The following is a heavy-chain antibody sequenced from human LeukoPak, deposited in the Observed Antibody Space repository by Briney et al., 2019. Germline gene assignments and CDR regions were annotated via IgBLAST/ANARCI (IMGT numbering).Heavy chain of an antibody. CDR1: GYSFTSYW. V-gene: IGHV5-10-1*01. CDR2: IDPSDSYT. J-gene: IGHJ4*02. CDR3: ARVFILTGYYISYYFDY. D-gene: IGHD3-9*01. Sequence: GESLRISCKGSGYSFTSYWISWVRQMPGKGLEWMGRIDPSDSYTNCSPSFQGHVTISADKSISTAYLQWSSLKASDTAMYYCARVFILTGYYISYYFDYWGQGTLVTVSS.